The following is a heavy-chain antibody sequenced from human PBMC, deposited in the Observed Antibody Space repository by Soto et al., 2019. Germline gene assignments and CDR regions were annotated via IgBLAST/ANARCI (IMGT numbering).Heavy chain of an antibody. J-gene: IGHJ5*02. V-gene: IGHV4-31*03. CDR1: GGSISSGGYY. D-gene: IGHD5-18*01. CDR2: IYYSGSP. Sequence: QVQLQESGPGLVKPSQTLSLTCTVSGGSISSGGYYWSWILQHPGEGLGWIGYIYYSGSPYYNPSLKSRVTLSVDTSKNQFSLKLSSVTAADTAVYYCARWLPGYNWFDPWGQGTLVTVSS. CDR3: ARWLPGYNWFDP.